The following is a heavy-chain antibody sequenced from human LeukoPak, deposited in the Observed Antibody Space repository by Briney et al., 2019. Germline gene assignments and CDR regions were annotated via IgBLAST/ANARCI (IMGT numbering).Heavy chain of an antibody. V-gene: IGHV3-21*01. CDR3: ARGSTSGSPNWFDP. D-gene: IGHD1-26*01. CDR1: GFTFSNYD. J-gene: IGHJ5*02. CDR2: ISSSSSYI. Sequence: GGSLRLSCAASGFTFSNYDMHWVRQAPGKGLEWVSSISSSSSYIFYADSVKGRFTISRDNAKNSLYLQMKSLRAEDTAVYYCARGSTSGSPNWFDPWGQGNLVTVSS.